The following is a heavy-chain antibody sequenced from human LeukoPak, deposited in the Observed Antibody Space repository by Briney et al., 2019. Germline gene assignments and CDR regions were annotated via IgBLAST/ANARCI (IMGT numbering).Heavy chain of an antibody. CDR1: GGAFSSYY. J-gene: IGHJ3*01. D-gene: IGHD4-23*01. CDR3: ARVLLVTPVAAFDV. CDR2: IDHSGST. V-gene: IGHV4-34*01. Sequence: RPSETLSLTCAVYGGAFSSYYWSWIRQPPGNGLEWIGQIDHSGSTNFNPSLKSRVTMSVDTTKKRVSLNLNSVTAADTAVYCCARVLLVTPVAAFDVWGQGTMVAVSS.